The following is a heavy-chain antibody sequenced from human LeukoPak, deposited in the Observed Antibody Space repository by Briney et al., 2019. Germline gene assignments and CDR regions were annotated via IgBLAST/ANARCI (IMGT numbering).Heavy chain of an antibody. Sequence: GASVKVSCKASGYTFTGYYMHWVRQATGQGLEWMGWMNPNSGNTGYAQKFQGRVTMTRNTSISTAYMELSSLRSEDTAVYYCARLIRDDYGDYSDYWGQGTLVTVSS. V-gene: IGHV1-8*02. CDR3: ARLIRDDYGDYSDY. CDR2: MNPNSGNT. D-gene: IGHD4-17*01. J-gene: IGHJ4*02. CDR1: GYTFTGYY.